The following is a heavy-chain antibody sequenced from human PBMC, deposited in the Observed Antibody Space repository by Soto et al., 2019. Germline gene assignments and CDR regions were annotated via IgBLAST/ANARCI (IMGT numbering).Heavy chain of an antibody. CDR1: GGSFSGYY. CDR3: ARGPAKRGEWTYYYYGMDV. CDR2: IYSSGST. Sequence: SETLSLTCAVYGGSFSGYYWSWVRQSPGKGLEWIGYIYSSGSTNYNPSLKSRVTISVDTSKNQFSLKLSSVTAADTAVYYCARGPAKRGEWTYYYYGMDVWGQGTTVTVSS. V-gene: IGHV4-59*12. D-gene: IGHD3-16*01. J-gene: IGHJ6*02.